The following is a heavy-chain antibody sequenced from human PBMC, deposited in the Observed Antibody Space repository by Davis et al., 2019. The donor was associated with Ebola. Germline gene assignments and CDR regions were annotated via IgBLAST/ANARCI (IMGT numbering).Heavy chain of an antibody. CDR1: GFTFDDYG. CDR3: ARDGRMDV. CDR2: INWNGGST. Sequence: GESLKISCAASGFTFDDYGMSWVRQAPGKGLEWVPGINWNGGSTGYADSVEGRFTISRDNAKNSLYLQMNSLRAEDTALYHCARDGRMDVWGKGTTVTVSS. D-gene: IGHD3/OR15-3a*01. J-gene: IGHJ6*04. V-gene: IGHV3-20*01.